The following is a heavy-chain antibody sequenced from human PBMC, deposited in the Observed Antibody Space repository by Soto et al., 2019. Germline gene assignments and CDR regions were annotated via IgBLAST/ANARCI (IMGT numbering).Heavy chain of an antibody. V-gene: IGHV1-18*04. CDR3: ARDGPIVVVVAAVDY. CDR1: GYTFTIYG. Sequence: ASVKVSCKASGYTFTIYGSSCVGQAPLQGLEGMGWISAYNGNTNYAQKLQGRVTMTTDTSTSTAYMELRSLRSDDTAVYYCARDGPIVVVVAAVDYWGQGTLVTVSS. CDR2: ISAYNGNT. D-gene: IGHD2-15*01. J-gene: IGHJ4*02.